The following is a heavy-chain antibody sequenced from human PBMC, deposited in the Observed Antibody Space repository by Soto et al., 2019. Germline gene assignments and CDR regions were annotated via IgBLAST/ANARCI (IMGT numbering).Heavy chain of an antibody. CDR2: IKSKTDGGTT. CDR1: GFTFSNAW. D-gene: IGHD6-19*01. Sequence: GGSLRLSCAASGFTFSNAWMNWVRQAPGKGLEWVGRIKSKTDGGTTDYAAPVKGRFTISRDDSKNTLYPQMNSLKTEDTAVYYCTTDGSHRPIAVAGYYYYGMDVWGQGTTVTVSS. CDR3: TTDGSHRPIAVAGYYYYGMDV. V-gene: IGHV3-15*07. J-gene: IGHJ6*02.